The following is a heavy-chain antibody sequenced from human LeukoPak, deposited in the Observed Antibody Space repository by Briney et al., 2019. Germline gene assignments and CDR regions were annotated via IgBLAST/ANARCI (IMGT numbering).Heavy chain of an antibody. Sequence: SETLSLTCAVYGGSFSGYYWSWIRQPPGKGLEWIGENNHSGSTNYNPSLKSRVTISVDTSKNQFSLKLSSVTAADTAVYYCARDPLGGSSSYYWGQGTLVTVSS. CDR1: GGSFSGYY. J-gene: IGHJ4*02. CDR2: NNHSGST. D-gene: IGHD6-6*01. CDR3: ARDPLGGSSSYY. V-gene: IGHV4-34*01.